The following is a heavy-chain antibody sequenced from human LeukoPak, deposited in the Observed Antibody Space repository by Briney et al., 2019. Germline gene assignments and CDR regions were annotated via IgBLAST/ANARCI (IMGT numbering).Heavy chain of an antibody. J-gene: IGHJ3*02. V-gene: IGHV4-4*07. CDR3: ARDHSSSSWMDSFEI. D-gene: IGHD6-6*01. CDR2: IYTTGTA. Sequence: KPSETLPLTCIISGGSFGPYYWSWIRQAAGKGPEWIGRIYTTGTADYNSSLKGRVFLSVDTSKNQFSLKVPSVTAADTAVYYCARDHSSSSWMDSFEIWGQGQRSLSPQ. CDR1: GGSFGPYY.